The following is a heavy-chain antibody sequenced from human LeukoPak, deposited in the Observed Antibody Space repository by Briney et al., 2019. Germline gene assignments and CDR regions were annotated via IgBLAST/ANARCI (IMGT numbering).Heavy chain of an antibody. J-gene: IGHJ4*02. CDR2: INPNSGGT. V-gene: IGHV1-2*02. CDR1: GYTFTGYY. Sequence: GASVKVSCKASGYTFTGYYMHWVRQAPGQGLEWMGWINPNSGGTNYAQKFRGRVTMTRDTSISTAYMELSRLRSDDTAVYYCARSWRFCSGDSCYPIDYCGQGTLVTVSS. D-gene: IGHD2-15*01. CDR3: ARSWRFCSGDSCYPIDY.